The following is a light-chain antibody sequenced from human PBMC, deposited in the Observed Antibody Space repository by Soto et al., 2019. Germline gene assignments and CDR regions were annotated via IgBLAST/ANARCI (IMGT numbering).Light chain of an antibody. CDR1: SSDVGGYYL. V-gene: IGLV2-8*01. CDR3: TSNGGGHNWV. J-gene: IGLJ3*02. CDR2: EVD. Sequence: QSALTQPPSASGSPGQSVTISCTGTSSDVGGYYLVSWYQHHPGKAPPLMIYEVDKRPSGVPDRFSGSKAGNAAPLTVSGLQADDADDYYGTSNGGGHNWVFGGGTKLTVL.